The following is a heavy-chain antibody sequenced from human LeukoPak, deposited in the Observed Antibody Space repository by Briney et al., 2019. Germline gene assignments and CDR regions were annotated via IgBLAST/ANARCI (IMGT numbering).Heavy chain of an antibody. CDR1: GFTFSDFA. CDR2: ISGSGVNT. Sequence: GGSLRLSCAASGFTFSDFAMTWVRQAPGKGLEWVSAISGSGVNTYYGDSVKGRFTISRDNSKNTLYPQMSSLRAEDTAVYYCARGVVGGPGPHYYYPLGVWGQGTTVSVSS. J-gene: IGHJ6*02. V-gene: IGHV3-23*01. D-gene: IGHD4-23*01. CDR3: ARGVVGGPGPHYYYPLGV.